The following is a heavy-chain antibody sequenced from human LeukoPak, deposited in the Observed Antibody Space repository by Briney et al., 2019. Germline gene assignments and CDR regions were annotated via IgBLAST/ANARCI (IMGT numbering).Heavy chain of an antibody. D-gene: IGHD5-18*01. CDR3: ARDVVSRYSYGYYYYYMDV. CDR1: GFTFSSYA. CDR2: ISYDGSNK. J-gene: IGHJ6*03. Sequence: GGSLRLSCAASGFTFSSYAMHWVRQAPGKGLEWVAVISYDGSNKYYADSVKGRFTISRDNSKNTLYLQMNSLRAEDTAVYYCARDVVSRYSYGYYYYYMDVWGKGTTVTVSS. V-gene: IGHV3-30*04.